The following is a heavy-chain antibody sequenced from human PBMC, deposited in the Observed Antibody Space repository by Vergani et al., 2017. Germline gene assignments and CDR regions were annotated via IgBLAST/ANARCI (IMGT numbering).Heavy chain of an antibody. CDR2: IWYDGSNK. D-gene: IGHD2-2*01. V-gene: IGHV3-33*01. CDR1: GFTFSSYG. J-gene: IGHJ5*02. CDR3: ARDVLLRVAPGFRFDP. Sequence: QVQLVESGGGVVQPGRSLRLSCAASGFTFSSYGMHWVRQAPGKGLEWVAVIWYDGSNKYYADSVKGRFIISRDNSKNTLYLQMNSLRAEDTAVYYCARDVLLRVAPGFRFDPWGQGTLVTVSS.